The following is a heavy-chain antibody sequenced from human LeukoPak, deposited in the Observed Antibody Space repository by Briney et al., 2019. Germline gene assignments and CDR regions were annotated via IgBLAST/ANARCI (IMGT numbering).Heavy chain of an antibody. V-gene: IGHV3-30*18. Sequence: GVSLRLPCAASGFAFSNYGIHWVRQAPGKGLEWVAVISYDGSDKYYADSVKGRFTISRDNSKNTLYLQMNSLRAEDTAVYYCAKDRGIAAAGSKGYFDYWGQGTLVTVSS. CDR2: ISYDGSDK. D-gene: IGHD6-13*01. CDR1: GFAFSNYG. CDR3: AKDRGIAAAGSKGYFDY. J-gene: IGHJ4*02.